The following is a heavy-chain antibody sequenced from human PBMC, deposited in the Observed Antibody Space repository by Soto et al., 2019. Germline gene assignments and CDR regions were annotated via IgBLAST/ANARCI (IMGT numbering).Heavy chain of an antibody. D-gene: IGHD3-10*01. CDR1: GGSISSGGYS. J-gene: IGHJ4*02. Sequence: PSETLSLTCAVSGGSISSGGYSWSWIRQPPGKGLEWIGYIYHSGSTYYNPSLKSRVTISVDRSKNQFSLKLSSVTAADTAVYYYARDQRGGTFDYWAQGTLVTVS. V-gene: IGHV4-30-2*01. CDR3: ARDQRGGTFDY. CDR2: IYHSGST.